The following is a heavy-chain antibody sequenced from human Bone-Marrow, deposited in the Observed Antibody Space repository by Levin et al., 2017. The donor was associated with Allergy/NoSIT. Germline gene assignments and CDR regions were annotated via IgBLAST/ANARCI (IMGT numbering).Heavy chain of an antibody. Sequence: SQTLSLTCAVYGGSFRGYYWSWIRQPPGKGLEWIGEINHSGSTNYNPSLKSRVTISVDTSKNQFSLKLSSVTAADTAVYYCAREGSAGYYYGMDVWGQGTTVTVSS. J-gene: IGHJ6*02. V-gene: IGHV4-34*01. CDR2: INHSGST. D-gene: IGHD6-13*01. CDR1: GGSFRGYY. CDR3: AREGSAGYYYGMDV.